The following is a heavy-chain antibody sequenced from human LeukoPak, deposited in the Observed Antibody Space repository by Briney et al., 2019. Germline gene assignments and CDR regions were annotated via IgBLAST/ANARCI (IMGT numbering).Heavy chain of an antibody. CDR2: INPNSGDT. Sequence: ASMKVSCKASGYTFTGYYMHWVRQAPGQGLEWMGWINPNSGDTNYAQKFQGRVTMTRDTSISTAYMELSRLRSDDTAVYYCARVRYRLAETYIDYWGQGTLVTVSS. CDR1: GYTFTGYY. J-gene: IGHJ4*02. V-gene: IGHV1-2*02. D-gene: IGHD3-16*01. CDR3: ARVRYRLAETYIDY.